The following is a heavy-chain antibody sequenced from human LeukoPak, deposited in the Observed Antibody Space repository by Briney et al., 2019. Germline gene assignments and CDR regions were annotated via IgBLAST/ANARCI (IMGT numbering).Heavy chain of an antibody. D-gene: IGHD3-10*01. Sequence: KASETLSLTCTVSGGSISSYYWSSIRQPPGKGLEWIGYIYYSGSTNYNPSLKSRVTISVDTSKNQFSLKLSSVTAADTAVYYCARVRASVRYYFDYWGQGTLVTVSS. V-gene: IGHV4-59*01. CDR3: ARVRASVRYYFDY. CDR2: IYYSGST. CDR1: GGSISSYY. J-gene: IGHJ4*02.